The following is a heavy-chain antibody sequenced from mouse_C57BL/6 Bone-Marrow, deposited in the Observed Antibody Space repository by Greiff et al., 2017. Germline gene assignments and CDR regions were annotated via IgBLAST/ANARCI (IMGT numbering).Heavy chain of an antibody. V-gene: IGHV1-7*01. CDR2: INPSSGYT. CDR1: GYTFTSYW. D-gene: IGHD1-1*01. J-gene: IGHJ4*01. Sequence: VQLQQSGAELAKPGASVKLSCKASGYTFTSYWMHWVKQRPGQGLEWIGYINPSSGYTKYNQKFKDKATLTVDKSSSTAYMQLSSLTYEDSAVYYCAREELRSLYYAMDYWGQGTSVTVSS. CDR3: AREELRSLYYAMDY.